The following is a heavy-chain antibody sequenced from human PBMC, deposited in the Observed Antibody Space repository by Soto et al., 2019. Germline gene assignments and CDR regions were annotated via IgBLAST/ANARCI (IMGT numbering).Heavy chain of an antibody. D-gene: IGHD1-26*01. CDR3: TRDRVGATIYYYYYYGMDV. J-gene: IGHJ6*02. CDR1: GFTFGDYA. V-gene: IGHV3-49*04. Sequence: GGSLRLSCTASGFTFGDYAMSWVRQAPGKGLEWVGFIRSKAYGGTTEYAASVKGRFTISRDDSKSIAYLQMNSLKTEDTAVYYCTRDRVGATIYYYYYYGMDVWGQGTTVTVSS. CDR2: IRSKAYGGTT.